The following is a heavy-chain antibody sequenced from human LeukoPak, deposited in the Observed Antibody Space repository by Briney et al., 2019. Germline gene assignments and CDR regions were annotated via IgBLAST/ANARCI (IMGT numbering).Heavy chain of an antibody. CDR1: GGSISSYY. D-gene: IGHD6-19*01. CDR3: AVSSGWYGDWFDP. J-gene: IGHJ5*02. Sequence: PSETLSLTCTVSGGSISSYYWSWIRQPPGRGLEWIGYIYYSGSTNYNPSLKSRVTISVDTSKNQFSLKLSSVTAADTAVYYCAVSSGWYGDWFDPWGQGTLVTVSS. CDR2: IYYSGST. V-gene: IGHV4-59*01.